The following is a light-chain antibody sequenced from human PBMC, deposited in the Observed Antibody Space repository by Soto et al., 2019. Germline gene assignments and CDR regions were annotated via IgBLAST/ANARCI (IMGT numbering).Light chain of an antibody. Sequence: DLQMTQSPSTLSASVGDRVTITCRASQSISSWLAWYQQKPGKAPKLLIYKASCLESGVPSRFSGSGSGTEFTLTISSLHPDDFATYYCQQYNSYPTFGQGTKVEIK. J-gene: IGKJ1*01. CDR3: QQYNSYPT. CDR1: QSISSW. V-gene: IGKV1-5*03. CDR2: KAS.